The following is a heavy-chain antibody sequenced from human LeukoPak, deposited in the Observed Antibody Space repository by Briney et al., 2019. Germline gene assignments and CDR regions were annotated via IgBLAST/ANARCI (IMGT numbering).Heavy chain of an antibody. CDR3: ARDQAYSSSSGGAFDI. D-gene: IGHD6-6*01. V-gene: IGHV4-59*01. J-gene: IGHJ3*02. Sequence: SETLSLTCTVSGGSISSYYWSWIRQPPGKGLEWIGYIYYSGSTNYNPSLKSRVTISVDTSKNQFSLKLSSVTAADTAVYYCARDQAYSSSSGGAFDIWGQGTMVTVSS. CDR1: GGSISSYY. CDR2: IYYSGST.